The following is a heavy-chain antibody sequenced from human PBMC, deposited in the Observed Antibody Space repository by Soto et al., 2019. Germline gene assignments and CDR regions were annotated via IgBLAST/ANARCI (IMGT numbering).Heavy chain of an antibody. V-gene: IGHV4-4*02. D-gene: IGHD6-13*01. CDR3: ARSPRSIAAGGIDY. CDR2: IYHSGST. Sequence: QVQLQESGPGLVKPSGTLSLTCAVSGGSISSSNLWTWVRQPPGKGLEWIGEIYHSGSTNYNPSLKSRVIISVDKSKNQFSLKVTSVTAADTAVYYCARSPRSIAAGGIDYWGQGILVTVSS. CDR1: GGSISSSNL. J-gene: IGHJ4*02.